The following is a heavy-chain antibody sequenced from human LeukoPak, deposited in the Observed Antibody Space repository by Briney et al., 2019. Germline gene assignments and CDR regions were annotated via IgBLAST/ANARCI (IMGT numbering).Heavy chain of an antibody. Sequence: PSETLSLTCTVSGGSISSYYWSWIRQPPGKGLEWIGYIYYSGSTNYNPSLKSRVTISVDTSKNQFSLKLSSVTAADTAVYYCARDRYNWNDASDAFDIWGQETMVTVSS. CDR1: GGSISSYY. D-gene: IGHD1-20*01. CDR2: IYYSGST. CDR3: ARDRYNWNDASDAFDI. V-gene: IGHV4-59*01. J-gene: IGHJ3*02.